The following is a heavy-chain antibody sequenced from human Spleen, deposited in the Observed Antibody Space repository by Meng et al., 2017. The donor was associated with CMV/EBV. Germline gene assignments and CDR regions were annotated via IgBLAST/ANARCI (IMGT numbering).Heavy chain of an antibody. CDR1: GGTFSSYA. V-gene: IGHV1-69*10. D-gene: IGHD1-26*01. CDR3: AREVVGATTYGMDV. CDR2: IIPILGIA. Sequence: SVKVSCKASGGTFSSYAISWVRQAPGQGLEWMGGIIPILGIANYAQKFQGRVTITADKSTSTAYVELSSLRSEDTAVYYCAREVVGATTYGMDVWGQGTTVTVSS. J-gene: IGHJ6*02.